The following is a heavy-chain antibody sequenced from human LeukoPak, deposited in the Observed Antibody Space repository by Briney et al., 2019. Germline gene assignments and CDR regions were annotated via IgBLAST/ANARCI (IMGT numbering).Heavy chain of an antibody. CDR2: ISSSGSTI. Sequence: KSGGSLRLSCAASGFTFSDYYMGWIRQAPGKGLEWVSYISSSGSTIYYADSVKGRFTISRDNAKNSLYLQMNGLRAEDTAVYYCAREGGDGYNYYYYGMDVWGQGTTVTVSS. D-gene: IGHD5-24*01. CDR3: AREGGDGYNYYYYGMDV. J-gene: IGHJ6*02. CDR1: GFTFSDYY. V-gene: IGHV3-11*01.